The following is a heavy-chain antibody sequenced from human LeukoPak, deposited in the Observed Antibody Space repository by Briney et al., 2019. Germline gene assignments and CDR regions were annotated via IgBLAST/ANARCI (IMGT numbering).Heavy chain of an antibody. CDR3: ARSAGSSSNWEFDF. Sequence: GESLKISCKGSGYSFTTYWIGWVRQMPGKGLEWMGIIYSGDSDPRYSPSFQGQVTISIDKSITTAYLQWSSLKASDTAMYYCARSAGSSSNWEFDFWGQGTLVTVSS. J-gene: IGHJ4*02. CDR1: GYSFTTYW. D-gene: IGHD6-13*01. CDR2: IYSGDSDP. V-gene: IGHV5-51*01.